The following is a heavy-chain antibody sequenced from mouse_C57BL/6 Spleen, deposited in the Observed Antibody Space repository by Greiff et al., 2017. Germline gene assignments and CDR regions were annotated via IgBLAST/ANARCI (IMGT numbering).Heavy chain of an antibody. CDR3: ARGWPQLTGYAMDY. Sequence: QVQLQQSGAELVKPGASVKISCKASGYAFSSYWMNWVKQRPGKGLEWSGQIYPGDGDTNYNGKFKGKATLTADKSSSTAYMQLSSLTSEASAVYFCARGWPQLTGYAMDYWGQGTSGTVSS. CDR1: GYAFSSYW. J-gene: IGHJ4*01. CDR2: IYPGDGDT. V-gene: IGHV1-80*01. D-gene: IGHD6-1*01.